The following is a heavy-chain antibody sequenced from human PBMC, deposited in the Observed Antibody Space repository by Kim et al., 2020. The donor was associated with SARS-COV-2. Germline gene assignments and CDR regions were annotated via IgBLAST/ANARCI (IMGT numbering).Heavy chain of an antibody. Sequence: GGSLRLSCAASGFTFSSYWMHWVRQAPGKGLVWVSLINSDGSSTSYADSVKGRFTISRDNAKNTLYLQMNSLRAEDTAVYYCASQVGIAAAYYYYGMDVWGQGTTVTVSS. CDR2: INSDGSST. V-gene: IGHV3-74*01. D-gene: IGHD6-13*01. J-gene: IGHJ6*02. CDR3: ASQVGIAAAYYYYGMDV. CDR1: GFTFSSYW.